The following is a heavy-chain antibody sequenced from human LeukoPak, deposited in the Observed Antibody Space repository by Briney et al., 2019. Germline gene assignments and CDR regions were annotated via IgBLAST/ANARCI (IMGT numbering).Heavy chain of an antibody. CDR1: GGSISSSSYY. CDR3: VKVDRWELGPFDY. V-gene: IGHV4-39*07. Sequence: SETLPLTRTVSGGSISSSSYYWVWIRQPPGKGLEWIGSIYYSGSTYYNPSFKSRVTISVDTSKNQFSLKLSSVTAADTAVYYCVKVDRWELGPFDYWGQGTLVTVSS. CDR2: IYYSGST. J-gene: IGHJ4*02. D-gene: IGHD1-26*01.